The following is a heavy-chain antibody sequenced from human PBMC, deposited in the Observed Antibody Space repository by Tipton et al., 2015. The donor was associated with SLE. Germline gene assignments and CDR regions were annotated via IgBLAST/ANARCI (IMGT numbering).Heavy chain of an antibody. V-gene: IGHV4-59*11. Sequence: TLSLTCTVSGGSISSHYWRWIRQPPGKGLEWIGYIYYSGSTNYNPSLKSRVTISVDTSKNQFSLKLSSVTAADTAVYYCARASQAFDIWGQGTMVTVSS. CDR1: GGSISSHY. CDR2: IYYSGST. J-gene: IGHJ3*02. CDR3: ARASQAFDI.